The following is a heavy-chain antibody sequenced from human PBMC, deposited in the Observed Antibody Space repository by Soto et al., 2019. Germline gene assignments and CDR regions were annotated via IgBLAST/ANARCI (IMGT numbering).Heavy chain of an antibody. J-gene: IGHJ4*02. CDR2: ISSRGDYT. V-gene: IGHV3-11*06. Sequence: QVQLVESGGGLVKPGGSLRLSCAASGFTFSDYYMSWIRQAPGKGLQRISYISSRGDYTHYADSVKGRFTISRDNAKNSLYLQMNSLSVEDTAVYYCARDCSSTTCYFGANYWGQGTLVTVSS. CDR3: ARDCSSTTCYFGANY. CDR1: GFTFSDYY. D-gene: IGHD2-2*01.